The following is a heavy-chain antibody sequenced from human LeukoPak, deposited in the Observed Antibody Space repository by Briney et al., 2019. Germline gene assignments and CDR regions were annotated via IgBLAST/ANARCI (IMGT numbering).Heavy chain of an antibody. CDR2: ISSSSSYI. J-gene: IGHJ6*02. D-gene: IGHD5-12*01. V-gene: IGHV3-21*01. CDR3: ATYPGLARMDV. Sequence: PGGSLRLSCAVFVLTFSSYSMNWVRQAPGKGLEWVSSISSSSSYIYYADSVKGRFTISRDNAKNSMFLQMNSLRAEDTAVYYCATYPGLARMDVWGQGTTVTVSS. CDR1: VLTFSSYS.